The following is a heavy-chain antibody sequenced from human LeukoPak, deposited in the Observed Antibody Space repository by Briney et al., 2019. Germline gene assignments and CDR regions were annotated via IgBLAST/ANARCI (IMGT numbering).Heavy chain of an antibody. V-gene: IGHV4-4*07. CDR3: ARWEYCSSTSCYPGYFDY. J-gene: IGHJ4*02. CDR2: IYTSGST. Sequence: NPSETLSLTCTVSGGSISSYYWSWIRQPAGKGLEWIGRIYTSGSTNYNPSLKSQVTMSVDTSKNQFSLKLSSVTAADTAVYYCARWEYCSSTSCYPGYFDYWAREPWSPSPQ. D-gene: IGHD2-2*01. CDR1: GGSISSYY.